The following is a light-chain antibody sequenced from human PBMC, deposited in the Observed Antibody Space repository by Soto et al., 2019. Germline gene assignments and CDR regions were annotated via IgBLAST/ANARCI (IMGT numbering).Light chain of an antibody. Sequence: ELVMKQSPGTLSLSPGARATLSCRASQSVSSYLAWYQQNPGQAHRLLISDASDRATGIPDRFSGSGSGTDFTLTISRLVPEEFAVYYCKQYGDSPVTVGKGTKVDIK. V-gene: IGKV3-20*01. CDR1: QSVSSY. CDR3: KQYGDSPVT. J-gene: IGKJ1*01. CDR2: DAS.